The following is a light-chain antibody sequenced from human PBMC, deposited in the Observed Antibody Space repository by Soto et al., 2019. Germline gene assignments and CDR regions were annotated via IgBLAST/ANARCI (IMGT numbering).Light chain of an antibody. CDR1: SSDVGGYKY. Sequence: QSVLTQPASVSGSPGQSIAISCTGTSSDVGGYKYVSWYQQHPAKVPKLMIYDVSNRPSGVSDRFSGSKSGNTASLTISGLQAEDEADSYCYSYTTSGTYVFGTGTKVTVL. J-gene: IGLJ1*01. V-gene: IGLV2-14*01. CDR3: YSYTTSGTYV. CDR2: DVS.